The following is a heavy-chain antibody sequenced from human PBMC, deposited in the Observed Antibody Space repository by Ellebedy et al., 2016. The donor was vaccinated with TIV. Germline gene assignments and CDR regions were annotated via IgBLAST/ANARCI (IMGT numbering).Heavy chain of an antibody. CDR3: SISEYGETGMAY. CDR1: GFSLSGST. CDR2: ISTKADTYAT. Sequence: GESLKISCAVSGFSLSGSTVNWVRRTSGRGLEWVGRISTKADTYATAYAVSVKGSFIISSDDSQNTEYLQMNSLRTEDTAVYYCSISEYGETGMAYWGQGTLVTVSS. D-gene: IGHD4/OR15-4a*01. V-gene: IGHV3-73*01. J-gene: IGHJ4*02.